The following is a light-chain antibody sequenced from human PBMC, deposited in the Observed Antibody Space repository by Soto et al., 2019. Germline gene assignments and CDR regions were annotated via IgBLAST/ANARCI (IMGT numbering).Light chain of an antibody. J-gene: IGKJ5*01. CDR2: AAS. V-gene: IGKV1-9*01. Sequence: DIQLTQSPSFLPASVGDRVTITCRASQGISSYLAWYQQKPGKAPKLLIYAASTLQSGVPSRFSGSGSGTEFTLTIINLQPEDFATYYCQQIKSYPITFGQGTRLEIK. CDR1: QGISSY. CDR3: QQIKSYPIT.